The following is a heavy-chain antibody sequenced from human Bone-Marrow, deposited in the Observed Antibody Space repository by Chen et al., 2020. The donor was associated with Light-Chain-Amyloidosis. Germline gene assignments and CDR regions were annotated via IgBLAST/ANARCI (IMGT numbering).Heavy chain of an antibody. CDR1: GFTFSRYW. Sequence: EVQLVESGGGLVQAGGSLRLSCAASGFTFSRYWMSWVCQAPGKGLEWVTNIKEDGSEKYYVDSVKGRFTISRDNAKNSVYLQMNSLKDEDTALYYCASYNGGAALNIWGQGTMVTVSS. V-gene: IGHV3-7*01. D-gene: IGHD3-16*01. J-gene: IGHJ3*02. CDR2: IKEDGSEK. CDR3: ASYNGGAALNI.